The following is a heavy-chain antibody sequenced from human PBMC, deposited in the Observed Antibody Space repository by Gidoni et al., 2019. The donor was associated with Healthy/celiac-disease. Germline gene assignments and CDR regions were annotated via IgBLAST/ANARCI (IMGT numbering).Heavy chain of an antibody. Sequence: EVQLVESGGGLVQPGGSLRLSCGASGFTVSSNYMSWVRQAPGKGLEWVSVIYSGGSTYYADSVKGRFTSSRDNSKNTLYLQMNSLRAEDTAVYYCARDRSGYYSFDYWGQGTLVTVSS. V-gene: IGHV3-66*02. CDR1: GFTVSSNY. CDR2: IYSGGST. D-gene: IGHD3-22*01. J-gene: IGHJ4*02. CDR3: ARDRSGYYSFDY.